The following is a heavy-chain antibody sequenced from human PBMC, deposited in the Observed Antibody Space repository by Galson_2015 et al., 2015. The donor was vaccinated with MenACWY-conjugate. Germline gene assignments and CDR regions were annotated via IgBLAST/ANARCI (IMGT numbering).Heavy chain of an antibody. V-gene: IGHV1-69*04. CDR3: STELQSRGPWPADDS. Sequence: QSGAEVKKPGASVKVSCKASGGIFNNLGINWVRQAPGQGLEWMGRLTPILSLPHFAQKFRGRLTLSADVSTNTSYLDLSGLMSEDTAVYFCSTELQSRGPWPADDSWGQGTLVTVSS. CDR2: LTPILSLP. CDR1: GGIFNNLG. J-gene: IGHJ4*02. D-gene: IGHD2-2*01.